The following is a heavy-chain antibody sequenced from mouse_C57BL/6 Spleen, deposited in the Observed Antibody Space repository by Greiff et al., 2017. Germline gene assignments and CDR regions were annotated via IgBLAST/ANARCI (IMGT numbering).Heavy chain of an antibody. CDR1: GYAFTNYL. CDR2: INPGSGGT. CDR3: ARGDWDLDY. D-gene: IGHD4-1*01. V-gene: IGHV1-54*01. Sequence: QVQLQQSGAELVRPGTSVKVSCKASGYAFTNYLIEWVKQRPGQGLEWIGVINPGSGGTNYNEKFKGKATLTADKSSSPAYMQLSSLTSEDSAVYFCARGDWDLDYWGQGTTLTVSS. J-gene: IGHJ2*01.